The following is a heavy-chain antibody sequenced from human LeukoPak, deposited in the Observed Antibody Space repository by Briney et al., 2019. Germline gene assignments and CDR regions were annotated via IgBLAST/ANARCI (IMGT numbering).Heavy chain of an antibody. CDR3: ARASPITIHFDY. D-gene: IGHD3-3*01. V-gene: IGHV4-30-2*01. CDR1: GGSISSGGYS. Sequence: SQTLSLTCAVSGGSISSGGYSWSWIRQPPGKGLEWIGYIYHSGSTYYNPSLKSRVTISVDRSKNQFSLKLSSVTAADTAVYYCARASPITIHFDYWGQGTPVTVSS. J-gene: IGHJ4*02. CDR2: IYHSGST.